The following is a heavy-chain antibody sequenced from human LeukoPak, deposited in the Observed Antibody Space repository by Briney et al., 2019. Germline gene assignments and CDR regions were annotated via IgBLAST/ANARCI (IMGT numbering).Heavy chain of an antibody. CDR1: GYTFTNYD. D-gene: IGHD6-13*01. J-gene: IGHJ4*02. Sequence: GASVRVSCKASGYTFTNYDINWVRQASGQALEWMGWMNPNSGNTGSAQKFQGRVTMTSNTSISTAYMELSSLRSEDTAVYYGARGLRREQQLLRAFDYWGQGTPVTVSS. CDR2: MNPNSGNT. V-gene: IGHV1-8*01. CDR3: ARGLRREQQLLRAFDY.